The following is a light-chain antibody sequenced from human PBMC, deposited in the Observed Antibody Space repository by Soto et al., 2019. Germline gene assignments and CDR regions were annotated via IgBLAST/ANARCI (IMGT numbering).Light chain of an antibody. J-gene: IGLJ1*01. CDR2: DVS. Sequence: QSVLTQPASVSGSPGQPITISCTGTSSDVGGYNYVSWYQQHPGKAPKLMIYDVSNRPSGVSNRFSGSKSGNTASLTISGLQAEDEADYYCSSYKSSATYVFGTGTKVTV. V-gene: IGLV2-14*01. CDR1: SSDVGGYNY. CDR3: SSYKSSATYV.